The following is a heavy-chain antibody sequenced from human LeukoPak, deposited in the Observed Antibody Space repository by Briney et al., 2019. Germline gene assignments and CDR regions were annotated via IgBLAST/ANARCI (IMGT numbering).Heavy chain of an antibody. Sequence: PGGSLRLSCTASGFTFGDYAMSWVRQAPGKGLEWVGFIRSKAYGGTTEYAASVKGRFTISRDDSKSIAYLQMNSLKTEDTAVYYCTRVGATTLDYWGQGTLVTVSS. CDR3: TRVGATTLDY. D-gene: IGHD1-26*01. CDR2: IRSKAYGGTT. V-gene: IGHV3-49*04. J-gene: IGHJ4*02. CDR1: GFTFGDYA.